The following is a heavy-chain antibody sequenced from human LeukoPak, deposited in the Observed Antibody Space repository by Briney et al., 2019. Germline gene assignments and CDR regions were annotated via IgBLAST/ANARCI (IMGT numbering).Heavy chain of an antibody. J-gene: IGHJ1*01. V-gene: IGHV3-15*01. CDR2: IKSKTDGGTT. CDR1: GFTFSNAW. CDR3: TTHQSRDVYNFIEEYFQH. D-gene: IGHD5-24*01. Sequence: GGSLRLSCAASGFTFSNAWMSWVRQAPGKGLAWVGRIKSKTDGGTTDYAAPVKGRFTISRDDSKNTLYLKMNSLKTEDTAVYYCTTHQSRDVYNFIEEYFQHWGQGTLVTVSS.